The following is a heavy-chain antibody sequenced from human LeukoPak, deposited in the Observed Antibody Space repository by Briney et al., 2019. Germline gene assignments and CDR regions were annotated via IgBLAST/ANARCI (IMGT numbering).Heavy chain of an antibody. V-gene: IGHV3-11*01. D-gene: IGHD5-24*01. CDR3: ARVFLEMATTPYYFDY. J-gene: IGHJ4*02. Sequence: GGSLRLSCAASGFTFSDYYMRWIRQAPGKGLEWVSYISSSGSTIYYAHSVKGRFTISRDNAKNSLYLQMNSLRAEDTAVYYCARVFLEMATTPYYFDYWGQGTLVTVSS. CDR1: GFTFSDYY. CDR2: ISSSGSTI.